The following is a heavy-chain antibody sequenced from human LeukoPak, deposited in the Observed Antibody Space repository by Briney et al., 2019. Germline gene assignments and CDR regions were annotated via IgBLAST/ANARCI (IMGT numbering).Heavy chain of an antibody. CDR2: ISYDGSNK. CDR3: ARDRSGY. CDR1: GFTFSSYA. J-gene: IGHJ4*02. D-gene: IGHD3-10*01. V-gene: IGHV3-30*14. Sequence: GGSLRLSCAASGFTFSSYAMHWVRQAPGKGLEWVAVISYDGSNKYYADSVKGRFTISRDNSKNTLYLQMSSLRAEDTAVYYCARDRSGYWGQGTLVTVSS.